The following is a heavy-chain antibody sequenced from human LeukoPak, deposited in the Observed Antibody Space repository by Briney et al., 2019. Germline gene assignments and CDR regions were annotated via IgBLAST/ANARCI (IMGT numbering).Heavy chain of an antibody. J-gene: IGHJ6*02. CDR3: ASWFGWEYYYGSGSHRYYGMDV. Sequence: GASVKVSCKASGYTFTSYGISWVRQAPGQGLEWMGWISAYNGNTNYAQKLQGRVTMTTDTSTSTAYMELRSLRSDDTAVYYCASWFGWEYYYGSGSHRYYGMDVWGQGTTVTVSS. V-gene: IGHV1-18*01. D-gene: IGHD3-10*01. CDR1: GYTFTSYG. CDR2: ISAYNGNT.